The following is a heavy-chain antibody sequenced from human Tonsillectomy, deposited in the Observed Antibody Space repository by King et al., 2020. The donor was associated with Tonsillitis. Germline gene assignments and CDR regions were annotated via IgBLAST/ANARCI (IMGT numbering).Heavy chain of an antibody. CDR1: GGSITSYY. Sequence: VQLQESGPGLVKPSETLSLTCTVSGGSITSYYWSWLRQPPGKRLEWIGSIYYSGTTNYNPSLKSRVTISVDTANNQFSLRLSSVTAADTAVYYCARVNNWNPHYYFDYWGQGTLVTVSS. CDR2: IYYSGTT. CDR3: ARVNNWNPHYYFDY. V-gene: IGHV4-59*01. D-gene: IGHD1-1*01. J-gene: IGHJ4*02.